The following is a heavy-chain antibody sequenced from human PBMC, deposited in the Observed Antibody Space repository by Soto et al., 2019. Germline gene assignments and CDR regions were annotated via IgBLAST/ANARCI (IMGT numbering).Heavy chain of an antibody. CDR3: ARLGKQQLVPNWFDP. CDR1: GGSISSSSYY. Sequence: QLQLQESGPGLVKPSETLSLTCTVSGGSISSSSYYWGWIRQPPGKGLEWIGSIYYSGSTYYNPSIKSRVTISVDTSKNQFSLKLSSVTAADTAVYYCARLGKQQLVPNWFDPWGQGTLVTVSS. V-gene: IGHV4-39*01. J-gene: IGHJ5*02. D-gene: IGHD6-13*01. CDR2: IYYSGST.